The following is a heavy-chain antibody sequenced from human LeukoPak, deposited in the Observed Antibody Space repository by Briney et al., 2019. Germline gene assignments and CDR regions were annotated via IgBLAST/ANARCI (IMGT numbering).Heavy chain of an antibody. V-gene: IGHV3-48*03. Sequence: QPGGSLRLSCAASGFTFSSYEMNWVRQAPGKGLEWVSYISSSGSTIYYADSVKGRFTISRDNSKNTLYLQMNSLRAEDTAVYYCAKDHVNELRYFDWLLSPMYYFDYWGQGTLVTVSS. D-gene: IGHD3-9*01. CDR2: ISSSGSTI. CDR3: AKDHVNELRYFDWLLSPMYYFDY. CDR1: GFTFSSYE. J-gene: IGHJ4*02.